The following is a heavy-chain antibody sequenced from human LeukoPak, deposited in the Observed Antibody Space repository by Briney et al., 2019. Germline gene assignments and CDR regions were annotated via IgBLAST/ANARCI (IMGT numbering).Heavy chain of an antibody. D-gene: IGHD3-3*01. V-gene: IGHV3-48*04. J-gene: IGHJ6*03. CDR3: ARIDTWRKGYYYYYMDV. Sequence: GGSLRLSRAASGFTFSSYSMNWVRQAPGKGVEWVSYISSSSSTIYYAESVKGRFTISRDNAKNSLNLQMHSLRAEDTSVYYSARIDTWRKGYYYYYMDVWGKGTTVTVSS. CDR1: GFTFSSYS. CDR2: ISSSSSTI.